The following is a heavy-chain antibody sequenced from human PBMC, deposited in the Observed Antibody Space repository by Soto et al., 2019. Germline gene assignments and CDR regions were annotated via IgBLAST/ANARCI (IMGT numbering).Heavy chain of an antibody. Sequence: PGGSLRLSCVASGFNFNNYAMSWVRQAPGKGLEWVSSISGSSISSYYADSVKGRFTISRDNSKNTVYLEMNSLRGEDTAIYYCAKDWGSRYCSAGSCYPLDSWGQGTLVTVSS. J-gene: IGHJ4*02. D-gene: IGHD2-15*01. CDR1: GFNFNNYA. V-gene: IGHV3-23*01. CDR3: AKDWGSRYCSAGSCYPLDS. CDR2: ISGSSISS.